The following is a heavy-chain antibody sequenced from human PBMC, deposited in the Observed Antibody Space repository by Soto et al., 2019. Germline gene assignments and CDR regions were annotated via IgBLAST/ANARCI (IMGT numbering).Heavy chain of an antibody. V-gene: IGHV2-5*01. D-gene: IGHD2-2*01. J-gene: IGHJ4*02. CDR3: AHPLFHCSSSTCAPYYFDY. CDR1: VFSLSTPEVG. Sequence: SGPTLVNPTETLTLTFTFSVFSLSTPEVGVGWIRQPPGEALEWLALIYWNDDKRYSPSLKTRLTITKDTSKNRVVLTMTNMDPVDTATYYCAHPLFHCSSSTCAPYYFDYWGQGTLVTVS. CDR2: IYWNDDK.